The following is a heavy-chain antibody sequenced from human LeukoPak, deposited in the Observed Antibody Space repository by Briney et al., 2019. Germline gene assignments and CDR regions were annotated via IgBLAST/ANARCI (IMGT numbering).Heavy chain of an antibody. CDR3: APLDFWVPST. Sequence: ASVKVSCKVSGYTLNESSVHWVRQAAGKGLEWMGGFDPEYGETVYAQKSQGRVTMAEDTSTDTAYMELGSLRSEDTAVYYCAPLDFWVPSTWGQGTLVTVSS. D-gene: IGHD3-3*01. J-gene: IGHJ5*02. V-gene: IGHV1-24*01. CDR1: GYTLNESS. CDR2: FDPEYGET.